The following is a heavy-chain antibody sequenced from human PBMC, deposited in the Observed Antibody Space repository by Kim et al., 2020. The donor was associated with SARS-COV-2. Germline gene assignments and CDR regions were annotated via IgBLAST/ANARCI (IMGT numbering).Heavy chain of an antibody. J-gene: IGHJ3*02. V-gene: IGHV1-69*02. CDR3: ATLHGDAEDAFDI. D-gene: IGHD7-27*01. Sequence: SVKVSCKASGGTFSSYSINWVRQAPGQGLEWLGRIIPSLPVPNYARKFQGRVTVTADISTSTAYMELSTLMSEDTAVYYCATLHGDAEDAFDIWGQGTMVTISS. CDR2: IIPSLPVP. CDR1: GGTFSSYS.